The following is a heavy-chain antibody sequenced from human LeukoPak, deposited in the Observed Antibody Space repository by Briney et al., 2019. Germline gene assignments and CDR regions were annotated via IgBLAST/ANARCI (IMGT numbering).Heavy chain of an antibody. V-gene: IGHV3-11*01. CDR1: GFTFSDYY. CDR2: ISSSGSTI. Sequence: PGGSLRLSCAASGFTFSDYYMSWIRQAPGKGLEWVSYISSSGSTIYYADSVKGRFTISRDNSKNTLYLQMNSLRAEDTAVYYCARAVPKTARWYFDLWGRGTLVTVSS. D-gene: IGHD5-24*01. J-gene: IGHJ2*01. CDR3: ARAVPKTARWYFDL.